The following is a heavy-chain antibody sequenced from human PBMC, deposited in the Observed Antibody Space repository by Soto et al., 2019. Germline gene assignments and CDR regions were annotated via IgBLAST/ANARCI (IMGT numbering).Heavy chain of an antibody. J-gene: IGHJ3*02. CDR1: GGSFSGYY. CDR2: INHSGST. CDR3: ARGRSMSAFDI. Sequence: SETLSLTCAVYGGSFSGYYWSWIRQPPGKGLEWIGEINHSGSTNYNPSLKSRVTISVDTSKNQFSLKLSSVTAADTAVYHCARGRSMSAFDIWGQGTMVTVSS. V-gene: IGHV4-34*01. D-gene: IGHD6-6*01.